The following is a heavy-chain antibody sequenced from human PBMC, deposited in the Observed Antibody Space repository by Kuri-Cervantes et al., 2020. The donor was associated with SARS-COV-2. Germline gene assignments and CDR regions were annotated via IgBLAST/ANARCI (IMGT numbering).Heavy chain of an antibody. Sequence: SETLSLTCTVSGGSISSYYWSWIRQPAGKGLEWIGRIYTSGSTNYNPSLKSRVTMSVDTSKNQFSLKLSSVTAADTAVYYCARDIGSGWYDYYYYYGVDVWGQGTTVTVSS. CDR2: IYTSGST. V-gene: IGHV4-4*07. J-gene: IGHJ6*02. CDR1: GGSISSYY. CDR3: ARDIGSGWYDYYYYYGVDV. D-gene: IGHD6-19*01.